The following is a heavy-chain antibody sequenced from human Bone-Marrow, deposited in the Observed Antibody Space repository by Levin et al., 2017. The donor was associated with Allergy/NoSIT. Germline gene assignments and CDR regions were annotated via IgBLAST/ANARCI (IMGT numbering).Heavy chain of an antibody. CDR2: IYYSGST. Sequence: SETLSLTCSVSGGSISSGGYYWSWIRQHPGKGLEWIGYIYYSGSTYYNPSLKSRVTISVDTSKNQFSLKLSSVTAADTAVYYCARGPTYYDFWSGYQNWFDPWGQGTLVTVSS. J-gene: IGHJ5*02. D-gene: IGHD3-3*01. CDR3: ARGPTYYDFWSGYQNWFDP. CDR1: GGSISSGGYY. V-gene: IGHV4-31*03.